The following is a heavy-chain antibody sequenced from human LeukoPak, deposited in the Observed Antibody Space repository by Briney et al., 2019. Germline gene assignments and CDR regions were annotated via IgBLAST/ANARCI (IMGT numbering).Heavy chain of an antibody. V-gene: IGHV1-2*02. CDR2: INPNSGDT. J-gene: IGHJ6*03. Sequence: ASVTVSCKASGYTFTGYYMHWVRQAPGQGLEWMGWINPNSGDTNYAQKFQGRVTMTRDTSISTAYMELSRLRSDDTAVYYCARDRTRYYYYSYMDVWGKGTAVTISS. CDR3: ARDRTRYYYYSYMDV. D-gene: IGHD1-14*01. CDR1: GYTFTGYY.